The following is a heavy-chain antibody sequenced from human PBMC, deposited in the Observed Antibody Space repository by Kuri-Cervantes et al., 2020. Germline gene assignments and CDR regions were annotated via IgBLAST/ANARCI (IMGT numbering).Heavy chain of an antibody. CDR1: GFTFSSYG. Sequence: LSLTCAASGFTFSSYGMHWVRQAPGKGLEWVAVISYDGSNKYYADSVKGRFTISRDDSKSIAYLQMNSLKTEDTAVYYCTREYSSGGPPDYWGQGTLVTVSS. CDR2: ISYDGSNK. D-gene: IGHD6-19*01. V-gene: IGHV3-30*12. CDR3: TREYSSGGPPDY. J-gene: IGHJ4*02.